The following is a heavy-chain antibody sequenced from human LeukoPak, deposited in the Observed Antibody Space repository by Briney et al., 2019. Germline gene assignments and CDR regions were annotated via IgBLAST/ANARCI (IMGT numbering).Heavy chain of an antibody. J-gene: IGHJ5*02. D-gene: IGHD1-20*01. CDR2: IYYSVST. CDR1: GGSISGSSYY. Sequence: PSETLSLTCTVSGGSISGSSYYWGWIRQPPGTGLEWLGSIYYSVSTYYNPSLKSRVTISVDTSKNQFSLKLSSVTAADTAVYYCARGYITGTTGWFDLWGQGTLVTVSS. V-gene: IGHV4-39*07. CDR3: ARGYITGTTGWFDL.